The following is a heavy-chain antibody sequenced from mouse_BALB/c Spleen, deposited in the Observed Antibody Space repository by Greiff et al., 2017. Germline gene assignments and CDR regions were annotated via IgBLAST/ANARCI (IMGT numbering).Heavy chain of an antibody. Sequence: VQLQQSGPELVKPGASVKMSCKASGYTFTSYVMHWVKQKPGQGLEWIGYINPYNDGTKYNEKFKGKATLTSDKSSSTAYMELSSLTSEDSAVYYCARSPPYGNWGFAYWGQGTLVTVSA. J-gene: IGHJ3*01. CDR1: GYTFTSYV. V-gene: IGHV1-14*01. CDR3: ARSPPYGNWGFAY. CDR2: INPYNDGT. D-gene: IGHD2-1*01.